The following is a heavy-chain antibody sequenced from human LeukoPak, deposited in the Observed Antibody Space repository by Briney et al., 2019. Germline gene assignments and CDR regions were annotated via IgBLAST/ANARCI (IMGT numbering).Heavy chain of an antibody. V-gene: IGHV3-53*01. CDR1: GFSVSRSH. J-gene: IGHJ4*02. CDR3: ARDSSGPFDY. Sequence: GGSQRLSCLASGFSVSRSHITWVRQAPGKGLEWVSVVCSAGATYYADSVKGRLTISRDTSKNTLYLQMNSLRAEDTAVYYCARDSSGPFDYWGQGTLVTVSS. D-gene: IGHD3-22*01. CDR2: VCSAGAT.